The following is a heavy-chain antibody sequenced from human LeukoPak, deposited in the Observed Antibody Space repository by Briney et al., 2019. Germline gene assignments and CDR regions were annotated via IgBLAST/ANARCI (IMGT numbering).Heavy chain of an antibody. Sequence: ASVKVSCKASGGTFSSYAISWVRPAPGQGLEWMGGIIPIFGTANYAQKFQGRVTITADESTSTAYMELSSLRSEDTAVYYCAREGLREQQARGYWYFDLWGRGTLVTVSS. CDR1: GGTFSSYA. D-gene: IGHD6-13*01. CDR3: AREGLREQQARGYWYFDL. J-gene: IGHJ2*01. V-gene: IGHV1-69*13. CDR2: IIPIFGTA.